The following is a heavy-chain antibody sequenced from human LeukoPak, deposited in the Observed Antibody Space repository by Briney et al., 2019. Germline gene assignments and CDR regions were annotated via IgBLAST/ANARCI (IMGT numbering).Heavy chain of an antibody. J-gene: IGHJ6*02. D-gene: IGHD6-13*01. Sequence: GASVKVSCKASGYTFTGYYMHWVRQAPGQGLEWMGRINPNSGGTNYAQKFQGRVTMTRDTSISTAYMELSRLRSDDTAVYYCARDPGSSWYYYYYGMDVWGQGTTVTVSS. V-gene: IGHV1-2*06. CDR3: ARDPGSSWYYYYYGMDV. CDR2: INPNSGGT. CDR1: GYTFTGYY.